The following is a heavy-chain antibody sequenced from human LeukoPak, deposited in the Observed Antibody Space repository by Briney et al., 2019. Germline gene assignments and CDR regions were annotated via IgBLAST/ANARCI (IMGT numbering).Heavy chain of an antibody. CDR1: GYSFTSYW. CDR3: ASSIRYYDFWSGYYTSYYFNH. D-gene: IGHD3-3*01. Sequence: GASLKISCKGSGYSFTSYWIGWVRQMPGKGLEWMGIIYPGDSDTRYSPSFQGQVTISADKSISTAYLQWSSLKASDTAMYYCASSIRYYDFWSGYYTSYYFNHWGQGTLVTVSS. V-gene: IGHV5-51*01. CDR2: IYPGDSDT. J-gene: IGHJ4*02.